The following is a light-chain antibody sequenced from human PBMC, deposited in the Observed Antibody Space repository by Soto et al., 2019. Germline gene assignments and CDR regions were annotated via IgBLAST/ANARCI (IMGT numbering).Light chain of an antibody. Sequence: QSVLTQPPSASGTPGQSVTISCSGSSSKNANYYVYWYQQFPGTAPKLLIYRDTQRPSGVPDRFSGSKSGTSAFLATSGLRSDDEADYYCAAWDDSLSGDVFGTGTKVTVL. V-gene: IGLV1-47*01. J-gene: IGLJ1*01. CDR3: AAWDDSLSGDV. CDR1: SSKNANYY. CDR2: RDT.